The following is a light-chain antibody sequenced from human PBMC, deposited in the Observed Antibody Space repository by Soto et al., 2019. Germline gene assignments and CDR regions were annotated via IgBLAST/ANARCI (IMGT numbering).Light chain of an antibody. V-gene: IGKV3-15*01. CDR3: XKYXXXPTT. J-gene: IGKJ1*01. Sequence: EIVMTQSPVTLSVFPWERATLSCRASQSVGATVAWYHQRPGQAPRLLISGASTRATGVPARVSASRSGTAFTLTITSLQSDDFGVYXXXKYXXXPTTFXQGTKVDIK. CDR1: QSVGAT. CDR2: GAS.